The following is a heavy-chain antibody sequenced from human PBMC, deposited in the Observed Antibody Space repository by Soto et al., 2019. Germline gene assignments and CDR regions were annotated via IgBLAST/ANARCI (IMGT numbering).Heavy chain of an antibody. CDR2: IKQDGSEK. CDR3: ARGCGLHP. V-gene: IGHV3-7*04. CDR1: GFTFNSYW. Sequence: EVQLVESGGGLVQPGGSLRLSCAASGFTFNSYWMTWVRQAPGKGLEWVANIKQDGSEKYYVDSVKGRLTISRDNAKNSLYLQMNSLRAEDTAVYYCARGCGLHPWGQGTLVTVSS. J-gene: IGHJ5*02.